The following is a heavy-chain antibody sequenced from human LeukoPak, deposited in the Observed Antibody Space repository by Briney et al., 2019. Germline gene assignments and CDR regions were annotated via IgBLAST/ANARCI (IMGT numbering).Heavy chain of an antibody. J-gene: IGHJ4*02. CDR1: GYTFTIFH. CDR3: ARSFPLDLYYYDSSGPLAYYFDY. CDR2: IIPIFGTA. V-gene: IGHV1-69*13. D-gene: IGHD3-22*01. Sequence: GASVKVSCKASGYTFTIFHIHWVRQAPGQGLEWMGGIIPIFGTANYAQKFQGRVTITADESTSTAYMELSSLRSEDTAVHYCARSFPLDLYYYDSSGPLAYYFDYWGQGTLVTVSS.